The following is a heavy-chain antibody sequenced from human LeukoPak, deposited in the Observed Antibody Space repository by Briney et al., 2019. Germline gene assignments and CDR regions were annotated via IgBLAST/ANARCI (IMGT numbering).Heavy chain of an antibody. V-gene: IGHV1-3*01. Sequence: GASVKVSCKASGYTFTSYAMHWVRQAPGQRLEWMGWINAGNGNTKYSQKFQGRVTITRDTSASTAYMELSSLRSEDTAVYYCARGAPGELGLTMSEADDAFDIWGQGTMVTVSS. CDR2: INAGNGNT. CDR1: GYTFTSYA. J-gene: IGHJ3*02. CDR3: ARGAPGELGLTMSEADDAFDI. D-gene: IGHD4/OR15-4a*01.